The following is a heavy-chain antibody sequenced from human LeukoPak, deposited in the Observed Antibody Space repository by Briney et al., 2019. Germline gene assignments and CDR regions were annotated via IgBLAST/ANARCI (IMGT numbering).Heavy chain of an antibody. J-gene: IGHJ4*02. CDR2: ISYDGSNK. CDR3: ARDPVRRLGMKGDY. D-gene: IGHD7-27*01. Sequence: GGSLRLSCAASGFTFSSYAMHWVRQAPGKGLEWVSVISYDGSNKYYADSVKGRFTISRDNSKNTLYLQVNSLRAEDTAVYYCARDPVRRLGMKGDYWGQGTLVTVSS. V-gene: IGHV3-30-3*01. CDR1: GFTFSSYA.